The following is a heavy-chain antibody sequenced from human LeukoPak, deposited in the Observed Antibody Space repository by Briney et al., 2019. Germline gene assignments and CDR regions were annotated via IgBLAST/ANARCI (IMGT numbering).Heavy chain of an antibody. CDR1: GFTVSSNY. J-gene: IGHJ4*02. D-gene: IGHD3-10*01. CDR3: ARARADHYGSGSSFYFDY. V-gene: IGHV3-53*01. Sequence: GGSLRLSCAASGFTVSSNYMSWVRQAPGKGLEWVSVIYSGGSTYYADSVKGRFTISRDNSKNTLYLQMNSLRAEDTAVYYCARARADHYGSGSSFYFDYWGQGTLVTVSS. CDR2: IYSGGST.